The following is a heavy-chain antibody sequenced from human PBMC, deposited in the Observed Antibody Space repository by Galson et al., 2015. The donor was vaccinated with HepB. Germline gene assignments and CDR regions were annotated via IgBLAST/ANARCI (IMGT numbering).Heavy chain of an antibody. D-gene: IGHD1-26*01. J-gene: IGHJ4*02. CDR1: GFTFGSYA. Sequence: SLRLSCAASGFTFGSYAMHWVRQAPGKGLEWVAVISYDGSNKYYADSVKGRFAISRDNSKNTLYLQMNSLRAEDTAVYYCAGGFGSYSPRDFDYWGQGTLVTVSS. V-gene: IGHV3-30*09. CDR3: AGGFGSYSPRDFDY. CDR2: ISYDGSNK.